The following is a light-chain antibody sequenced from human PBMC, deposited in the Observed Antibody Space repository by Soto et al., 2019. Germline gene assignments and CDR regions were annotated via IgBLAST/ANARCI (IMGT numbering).Light chain of an antibody. V-gene: IGLV1-44*01. CDR3: AAWDDSLNGPYVV. Sequence: QAVVTQPPSASGTPGQRVTISCSGSSSNIGSNTVNWYQQLPGTAPKLLIYSNNQRPSGVPDRFSGSKSGTSASLAISELQSEDEADYYCAAWDDSLNGPYVVFGGGTKVTVL. CDR1: SSNIGSNT. J-gene: IGLJ2*01. CDR2: SNN.